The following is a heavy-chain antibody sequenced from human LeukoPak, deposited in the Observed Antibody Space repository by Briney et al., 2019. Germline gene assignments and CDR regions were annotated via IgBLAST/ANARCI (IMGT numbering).Heavy chain of an antibody. V-gene: IGHV3-21*04. CDR1: GFTFSSYS. Sequence: GGSLRLSCAASGFTFSSYSMNWVRQAPGKGLEWVSSITRSNYIYYADSVKGRFTISRDNSKNTLYLQMNSLRAEDTAVYYCAKDDNWLQFESWGQGTLVTVSS. CDR2: ITRSNYI. J-gene: IGHJ5*01. D-gene: IGHD5-24*01. CDR3: AKDDNWLQFES.